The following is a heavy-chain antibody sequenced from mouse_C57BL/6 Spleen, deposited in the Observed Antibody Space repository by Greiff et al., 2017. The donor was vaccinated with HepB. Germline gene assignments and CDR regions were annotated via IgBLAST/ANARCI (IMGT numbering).Heavy chain of an antibody. V-gene: IGHV5-4*01. D-gene: IGHD2-4*01. J-gene: IGHJ4*01. CDR2: ISDGGSYT. CDR1: GFTFSSYA. CDR3: AREADYDARYAMDY. Sequence: EVMLVESGGGLVKPGGSLKLSCAASGFTFSSYAMSWVRQTPEKRLEWVATISDGGSYTYYPDNVKGRFTISRDNAKNNLYLQMSHLKSEDTAMYYCAREADYDARYAMDYWGQGTSVTVSS.